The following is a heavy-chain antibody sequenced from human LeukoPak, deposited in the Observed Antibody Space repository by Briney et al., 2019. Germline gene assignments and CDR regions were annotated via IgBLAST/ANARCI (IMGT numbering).Heavy chain of an antibody. D-gene: IGHD3-3*01. J-gene: IGHJ5*01. CDR1: GYTITNYY. CDR3: ARATSGFYSDS. V-gene: IGHV1-2*02. Sequence: ASVKVSCKASGYTITNYYIYWVRQAPGQGLEWMGWINANSAGTNYAQKFQGRVTMTRDTSISTAYMEVSRLRYDDTAVYYCARATSGFYSDSWGQGTLVTVSS. CDR2: INANSAGT.